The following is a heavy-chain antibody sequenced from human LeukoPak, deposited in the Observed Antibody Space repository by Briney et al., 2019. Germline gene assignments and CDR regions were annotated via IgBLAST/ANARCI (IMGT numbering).Heavy chain of an antibody. D-gene: IGHD6-13*01. CDR3: ARADSSSWYLSGDY. Sequence: ASVKGSCKASGDTFTGYYMHWVRQAPGQGLEWMGWINPNSGGTNYAQKFQGRVTMTRGTSISTAYMELSRLRSDDTAVYYCARADSSSWYLSGDYWGQGTLVTVSS. J-gene: IGHJ4*02. CDR2: INPNSGGT. V-gene: IGHV1-2*02. CDR1: GDTFTGYY.